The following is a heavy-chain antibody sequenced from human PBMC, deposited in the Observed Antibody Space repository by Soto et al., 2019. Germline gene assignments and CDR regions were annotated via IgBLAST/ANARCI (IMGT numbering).Heavy chain of an antibody. Sequence: GGSLRLSCAASGFTFSSYWMNWVRQAPGKGLEWVANIKQDGSAKYYADSVKGRFTISRDNAKNSLYLQMNSLRAEDTAVYYCARAPRGYSYGYLGFDYWGQGTLVTVSS. J-gene: IGHJ4*02. CDR1: GFTFSSYW. CDR3: ARAPRGYSYGYLGFDY. CDR2: IKQDGSAK. D-gene: IGHD5-18*01. V-gene: IGHV3-7*01.